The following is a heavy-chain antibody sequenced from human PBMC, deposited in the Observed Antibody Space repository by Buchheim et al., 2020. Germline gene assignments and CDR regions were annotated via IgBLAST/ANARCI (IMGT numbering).Heavy chain of an antibody. Sequence: QVQLVQSGAEVKKPGASVKVSCKASGYTFTSYYMHWVRQAPGQGLEWMGIINPSGGSTSYAQKFQGRVTMTRDTSTSTGYMELSSLRSEDTAVYYCARGGAGYSSSWYVGYYYYGMDVWGQGTT. CDR1: GYTFTSYY. V-gene: IGHV1-46*01. D-gene: IGHD6-13*01. CDR3: ARGGAGYSSSWYVGYYYYGMDV. CDR2: INPSGGST. J-gene: IGHJ6*02.